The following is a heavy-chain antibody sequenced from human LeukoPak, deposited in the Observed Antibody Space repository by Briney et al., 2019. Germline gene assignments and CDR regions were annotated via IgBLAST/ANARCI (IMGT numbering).Heavy chain of an antibody. CDR1: GGSFSGYY. CDR3: ARLSRDILTGYYPYYFDY. J-gene: IGHJ4*02. CDR2: INHSGST. Sequence: SETLSLTCAVYGGSFSGYYWSWIRQPPGKGLEWIGEINHSGSTNYNPSLKSRVTISVDTSKNQFSLKLSSVTAADTAVYYCARLSRDILTGYYPYYFDYWGQGTLVTVSS. V-gene: IGHV4-34*01. D-gene: IGHD3-9*01.